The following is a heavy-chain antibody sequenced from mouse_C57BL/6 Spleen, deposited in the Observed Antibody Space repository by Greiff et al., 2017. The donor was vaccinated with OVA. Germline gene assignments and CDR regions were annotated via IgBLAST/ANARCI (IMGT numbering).Heavy chain of an antibody. CDR1: GYTFTSYW. J-gene: IGHJ3*01. V-gene: IGHV1-50*01. CDR3: ARETGTGFSY. CDR2: IDPSDSYT. D-gene: IGHD3-3*01. Sequence: QVQLQQPGAELVKPGASVKLSCKASGYTFTSYWMQWVKQRPGQGLEWIGEIDPSDSYTNYNQKFKGKATLTVDTSSSTAYMQLSSLTSEDSAVYYCARETGTGFSYGGQGTLVTVSA.